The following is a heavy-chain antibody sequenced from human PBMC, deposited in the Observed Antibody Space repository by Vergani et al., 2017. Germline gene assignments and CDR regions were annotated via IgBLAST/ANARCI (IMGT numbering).Heavy chain of an antibody. CDR2: MDYSGST. CDR3: ASKRGACRAAYCHSYDF. Sequence: QVQLQESGPGLVKPSETLSLTCTVSGDSVISTDYHWGWIRQPPGKGLEWIGCMDYSGSTSYHPSLESRISISFETPKNQFSLRLTSVTAAETAVYYCASKRGACRAAYCHSYDFWGPGTLVGVSS. J-gene: IGHJ4*02. V-gene: IGHV4-39*01. CDR1: GDSVISTDYH. D-gene: IGHD2-15*01.